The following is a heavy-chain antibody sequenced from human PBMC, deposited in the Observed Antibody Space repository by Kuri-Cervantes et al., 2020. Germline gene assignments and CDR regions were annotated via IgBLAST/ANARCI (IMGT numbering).Heavy chain of an antibody. J-gene: IGHJ4*02. Sequence: SQTLSLTCAVYGGSFSGYSWSWIRQPPGKGLEWIGEINHSGSTNYNPSLKSRVTISVDTSKNQFSLKLSSVTAADTAVYYCAGEVTNRGYWGQGTLVTVSS. V-gene: IGHV4-34*01. CDR2: INHSGST. D-gene: IGHD3-10*01. CDR3: AGEVTNRGY. CDR1: GGSFSGYS.